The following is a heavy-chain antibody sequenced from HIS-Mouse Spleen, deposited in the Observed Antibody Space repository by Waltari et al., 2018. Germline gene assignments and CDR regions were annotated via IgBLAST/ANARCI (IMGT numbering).Heavy chain of an antibody. CDR2: IWYDGSNK. Sequence: QVQLVESGGGVVRPGRSLRLSCAASGFTFSSYGMHWVRQAPGKGLGWVEVIWYDGSNKYYADSVKGRFTISRDNSKNTLYLQMNSLRAEDTAVYYCARDLVQTGEGYWGQGTLVTVSS. D-gene: IGHD7-27*01. CDR3: ARDLVQTGEGY. V-gene: IGHV3-33*01. J-gene: IGHJ4*02. CDR1: GFTFSSYG.